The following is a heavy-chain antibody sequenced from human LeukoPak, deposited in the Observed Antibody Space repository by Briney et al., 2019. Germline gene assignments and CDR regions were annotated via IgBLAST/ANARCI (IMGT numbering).Heavy chain of an antibody. CDR3: ARGTWELPTYYYYYYMDV. V-gene: IGHV4-59*01. D-gene: IGHD1-26*01. Sequence: SETLSLTCTVSGGSISSYYWSWIRQPPGKGLEWIGYIYYSGSTNYNPSLKSRVTISVDTSKNQFSLKLSSVTAADTAVYYCARGTWELPTYYYYYYMDVWGKGTTVTVSS. J-gene: IGHJ6*03. CDR2: IYYSGST. CDR1: GGSISSYY.